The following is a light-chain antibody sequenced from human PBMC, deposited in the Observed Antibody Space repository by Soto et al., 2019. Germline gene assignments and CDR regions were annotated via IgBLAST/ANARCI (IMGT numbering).Light chain of an antibody. CDR2: GAS. V-gene: IGKV3-20*01. J-gene: IGKJ1*01. CDR1: QSVSNNY. CDR3: QQYGSSPTWT. Sequence: IVLTHSPGTLSLSPGERATLSFMASQSVSNNYLAWYQQKPGQAPRLLIYGASTRATGIPDRFSGSGSGTDFTLTISRLEPEDSAVYYCQQYGSSPTWTFGQGTKVDIK.